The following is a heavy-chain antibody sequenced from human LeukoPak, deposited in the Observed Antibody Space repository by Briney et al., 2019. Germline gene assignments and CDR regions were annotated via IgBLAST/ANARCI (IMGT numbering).Heavy chain of an antibody. CDR1: GGTFSSYA. CDR3: ARENSGSYREFDY. D-gene: IGHD1-26*01. V-gene: IGHV1-69*04. CDR2: IIPILGIA. Sequence: SVKVSCKASGGTFSSYAISWVRQAPGQGLEWMGRIIPILGIANYAQKFQGRVTITADKSTSTAYMELSSLRSEDTAVYYCARENSGSYREFDYWGQGTLVTVSS. J-gene: IGHJ4*02.